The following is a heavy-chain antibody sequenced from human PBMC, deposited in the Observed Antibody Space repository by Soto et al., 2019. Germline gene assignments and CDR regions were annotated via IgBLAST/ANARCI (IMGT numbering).Heavy chain of an antibody. CDR1: GFTFSSYA. CDR3: AKERQATTVTLPDY. CDR2: ISGSGGST. J-gene: IGHJ4*02. Sequence: EVQLLESGGGLVQTGGSLRLSCSASGFTFSSYAMSWVRQAPGKGLDWVSTISGSGGSTYYADSVKGRFTMSRDNSKNTVYLQMNSLRAEDTAIYYCAKERQATTVTLPDYWGQGTLVTVSS. V-gene: IGHV3-23*01. D-gene: IGHD4-17*01.